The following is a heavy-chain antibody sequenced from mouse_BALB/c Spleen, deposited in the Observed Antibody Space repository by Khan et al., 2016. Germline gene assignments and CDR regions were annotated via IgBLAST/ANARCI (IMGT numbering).Heavy chain of an antibody. CDR2: IDPYNGVS. CDR1: GYAFTTYN. Sequence: VQLKESGPELVKPGASVKVSCKGSGYAFTTYNMYWVKQSHGKSLEWIGYIDPYNGVSSYNQKFKDKATSTVDESSSTAYMHLNSLTSEDSAVYYCARWDGNYVPFAYWGQGTLVTVSA. J-gene: IGHJ3*01. CDR3: ARWDGNYVPFAY. V-gene: IGHV1S135*01. D-gene: IGHD2-1*01.